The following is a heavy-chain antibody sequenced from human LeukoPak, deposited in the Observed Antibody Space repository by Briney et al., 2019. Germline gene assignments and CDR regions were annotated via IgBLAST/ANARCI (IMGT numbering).Heavy chain of an antibody. V-gene: IGHV1-18*01. CDR1: GYTFTSYG. D-gene: IGHD6-19*01. Sequence: ASVKASCKASGYTFTSYGISWVRQAPGQGLEWMGWISAYNGNTNYAQKLQGRVTMTTDTSTSTAYMELRSLRSDDTAVYYCARVLGISSGWLARTRIDYWGQGTLVTVSS. CDR2: ISAYNGNT. J-gene: IGHJ4*02. CDR3: ARVLGISSGWLARTRIDY.